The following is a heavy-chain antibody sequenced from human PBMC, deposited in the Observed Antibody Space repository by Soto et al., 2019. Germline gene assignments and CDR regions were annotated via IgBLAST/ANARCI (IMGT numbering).Heavy chain of an antibody. V-gene: IGHV5-51*01. D-gene: IGHD3-10*01. CDR3: ARQGTSRGSGYAAFDF. J-gene: IGHJ4*02. CDR2: IYPGASDI. Sequence: GESLKISCQASGYTFIYFWVAWVRQVPGKGLEWMGVIYPGASDIRYSPSFEGHVTIPADKSTNTAYLQWSSLEAADTAIYYCARQGTSRGSGYAAFDFWGPGTLVTVSS. CDR1: GYTFIYFW.